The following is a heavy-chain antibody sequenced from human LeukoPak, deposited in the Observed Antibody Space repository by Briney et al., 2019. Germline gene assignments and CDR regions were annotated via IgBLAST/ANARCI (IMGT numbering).Heavy chain of an antibody. CDR1: GGTFSSYA. CDR2: INPNTGGT. D-gene: IGHD1-14*01. J-gene: IGHJ5*02. V-gene: IGHV1-2*02. CDR3: ARDVFAEYNTHHKFDP. Sequence: VASVKVSCKASGGTFSSYAISWVRQAPGQGLEWMGWINPNTGGTDYAQRFQGRVTMTRDTSISTAYIELSSLISDDTAVYYCARDVFAEYNTHHKFDPWGQGTLVTVSS.